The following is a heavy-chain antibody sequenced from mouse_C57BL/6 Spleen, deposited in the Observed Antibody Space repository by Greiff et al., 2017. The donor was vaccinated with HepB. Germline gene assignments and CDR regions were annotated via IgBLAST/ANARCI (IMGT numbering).Heavy chain of an antibody. Sequence: EVQLVESGPGLVKPSQSLSLTCSVTGYSITSGYYWNWIRQFPGNKLEWMGYISYDGSNNYNPSLKNRISITRDTSKNQFFLKLNSVTTEDTATYYCARSSSYERFAYWGQGTLVTVSA. V-gene: IGHV3-6*01. D-gene: IGHD1-1*01. CDR2: ISYDGSN. CDR3: ARSSSYERFAY. J-gene: IGHJ3*01. CDR1: GYSITSGYY.